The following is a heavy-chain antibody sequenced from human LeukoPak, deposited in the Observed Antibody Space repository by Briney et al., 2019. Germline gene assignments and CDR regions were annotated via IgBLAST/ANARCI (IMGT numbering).Heavy chain of an antibody. CDR3: ARHKYYGSGSYSPNWFDP. V-gene: IGHV5-51*01. Sequence: GESLQISCEAFGYTFSTYWVGWVRQMPGKGLEWMGIIYPGDSDTRYSPSFQGQVTISADKSISTAYLQWSSLKASDTAMYYCARHKYYGSGSYSPNWFDPWGQGTLVTVSS. J-gene: IGHJ5*02. CDR2: IYPGDSDT. D-gene: IGHD3-10*01. CDR1: GYTFSTYW.